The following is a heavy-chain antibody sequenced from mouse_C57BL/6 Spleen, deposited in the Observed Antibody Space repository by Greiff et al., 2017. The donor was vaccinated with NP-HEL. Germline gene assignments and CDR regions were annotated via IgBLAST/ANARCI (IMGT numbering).Heavy chain of an antibody. J-gene: IGHJ4*01. Sequence: VQLQQSGAELVRPGASVTLSCKASGYTFTDYEMHWVKQTPVHGLEWIGAIDPATGGTAYNQKFKGKAILTADKSSSTAYMELRSLTSEDSAFYYCTVGTFYAMDYWGQGTSVTVSS. D-gene: IGHD3-3*01. V-gene: IGHV1-15*01. CDR3: TVGTFYAMDY. CDR2: IDPATGGT. CDR1: GYTFTDYE.